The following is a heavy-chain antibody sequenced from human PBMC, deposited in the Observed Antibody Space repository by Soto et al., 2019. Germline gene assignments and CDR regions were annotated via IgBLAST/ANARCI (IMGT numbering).Heavy chain of an antibody. J-gene: IGHJ5*02. CDR2: ISAYNGNT. V-gene: IGHV1-18*04. D-gene: IGHD3-10*01. CDR1: GYTFTSYG. Sequence: QVQLVQSGAEVKKPGASVKVSCKASGYTFTSYGISWVRQAPAQALEWMGWISAYNGNTNYAQKLQGRVTMSTDTSTSTAYRELRILRSDDTAVYYCARVRPLPGWFDPWGQGTLVTVSS. CDR3: ARVRPLPGWFDP.